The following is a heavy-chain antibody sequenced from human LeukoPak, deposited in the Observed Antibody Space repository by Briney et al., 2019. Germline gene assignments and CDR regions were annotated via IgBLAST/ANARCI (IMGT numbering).Heavy chain of an antibody. CDR2: IISNGGST. D-gene: IGHD2/OR15-2a*01. Sequence: RGSLRLSCAAAGFTFTSYAVHWVRQVPGKGLEYFSAIISNGGSTYYANSVKRRFTISRDNSKNSLYLQMGSLRAEDMAVCYCARGGEYYNFDCWGQGTLVTVSS. J-gene: IGHJ4*02. V-gene: IGHV3-64*01. CDR1: GFTFTSYA. CDR3: ARGGEYYNFDC.